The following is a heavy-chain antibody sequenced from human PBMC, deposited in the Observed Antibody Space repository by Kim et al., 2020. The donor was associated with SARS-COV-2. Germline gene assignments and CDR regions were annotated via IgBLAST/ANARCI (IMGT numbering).Heavy chain of an antibody. D-gene: IGHD2-2*01. CDR3: ARSIVVVPAAIPNGMDV. V-gene: IGHV5-51*01. CDR1: GYSFTSYW. CDR2: IYPGDSDT. Sequence: GESLKISCKGSGYSFTSYWIGWVRQMPGKGLEWMGIIYPGDSDTRYSPSFQGQVTISADKSISTAYLQWSSLKASDTAMYYCARSIVVVPAAIPNGMDVWGQGTTVTVSS. J-gene: IGHJ6*02.